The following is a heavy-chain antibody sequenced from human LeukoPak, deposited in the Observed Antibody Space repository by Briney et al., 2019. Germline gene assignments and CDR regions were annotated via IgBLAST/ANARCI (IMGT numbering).Heavy chain of an antibody. CDR2: IYHSGST. J-gene: IGHJ4*02. CDR1: GGSISSSNW. Sequence: SETLSLTCAVSGGSISSSNWWSWVRQPPGKGLEWIGEIYHSGSTNYNPSLKSRVTISVDKSKSQFSLKLSSVIAADTAVYYCASNWGSSVNDYWGQGTLVTVSS. CDR3: ASNWGSSVNDY. D-gene: IGHD3-16*01. V-gene: IGHV4-4*02.